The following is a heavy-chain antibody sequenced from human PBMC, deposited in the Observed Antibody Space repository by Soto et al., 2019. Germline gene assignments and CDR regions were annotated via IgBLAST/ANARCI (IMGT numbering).Heavy chain of an antibody. D-gene: IGHD2-21*01. J-gene: IGHJ1*01. CDR1: GDSVSSNSAA. CDR3: SRGRRTACAEYFQL. Sequence: SQTLSLTCAISGDSVSSNSAAWNWIRQSPSRGLEWLGRTYYRSKWYNDYAVSVKSRITINPDTSKNQFSLQLNSVTPEDTAVYFCSRGRRTACAEYFQLWGQGTLVTVSS. CDR2: TYYRSKWYN. V-gene: IGHV6-1*01.